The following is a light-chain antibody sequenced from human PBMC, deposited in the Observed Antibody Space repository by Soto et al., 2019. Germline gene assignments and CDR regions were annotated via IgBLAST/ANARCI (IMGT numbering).Light chain of an antibody. CDR2: GVS. J-gene: IGKJ1*01. Sequence: EIVLTQSPGTLSLSPGERATLSCRTSQRISHKYLAWYQQKPGQAPRLLIHGVSSRATGIPDRFSGSGSGTDFTLTISTLEPEDFAVYYCQLYSGSPWTFGQGTKVEIK. CDR3: QLYSGSPWT. V-gene: IGKV3-20*01. CDR1: QRISHKY.